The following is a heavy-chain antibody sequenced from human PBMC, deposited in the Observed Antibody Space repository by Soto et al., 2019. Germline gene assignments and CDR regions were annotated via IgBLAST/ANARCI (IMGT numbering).Heavy chain of an antibody. D-gene: IGHD6-6*01. Sequence: QVQLVQSGAEVKKPGSSVKVSCKASGGTFSSYAISWVRQAPGQGLEWMGGIIPIFGTANYAQKFQGRVTITADESTSTAYMELGSLRSEDTAVYYCARDGGGSSSYYYYYGMDVWGQGTTVTVSS. CDR3: ARDGGGSSSYYYYYGMDV. CDR1: GGTFSSYA. CDR2: IIPIFGTA. J-gene: IGHJ6*02. V-gene: IGHV1-69*01.